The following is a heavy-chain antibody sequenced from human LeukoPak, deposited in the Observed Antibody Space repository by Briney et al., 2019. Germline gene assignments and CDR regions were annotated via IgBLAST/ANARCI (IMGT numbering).Heavy chain of an antibody. CDR1: GGSFSGYY. CDR2: INHSGST. J-gene: IGHJ1*01. D-gene: IGHD3-22*01. V-gene: IGHV4-34*01. Sequence: PSETLSLTCAVYGGSFSGYYWSWIRQPPGKGLEWIGEINHSGSTNYNPSLKSRVTISVDTSKNQFSLKLSSVTAADTAVYYCARGPPYYYDSSGYYYPEYFQHWGQGTLVTVSS. CDR3: ARGPPYYYDSSGYYYPEYFQH.